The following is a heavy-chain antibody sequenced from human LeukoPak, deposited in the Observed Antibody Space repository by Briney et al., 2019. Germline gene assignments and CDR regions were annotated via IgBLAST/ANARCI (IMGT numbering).Heavy chain of an antibody. J-gene: IGHJ4*02. V-gene: IGHV4-39*07. CDR3: ANLDHGYGDYDAGRY. CDR2: IFYSGST. D-gene: IGHD4-17*01. Sequence: PSETLSLTCTVSAGSISSSSYDWGWTRQPPGKGLEWLGRIFYSGSTYYNPTLKSRVTISVDTSKNQFSLKLSSVTAADTAVYYCANLDHGYGDYDAGRYWGQGTLVTVSS. CDR1: AGSISSSSYD.